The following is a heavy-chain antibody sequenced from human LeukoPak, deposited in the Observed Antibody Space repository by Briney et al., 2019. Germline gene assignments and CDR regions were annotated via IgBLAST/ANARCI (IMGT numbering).Heavy chain of an antibody. Sequence: SETLSLTCTVSGGSISSSSYYWGWIRQPPGKGLEWIGSIYYSGSTNYNPSLKSRVTISVDTSKNQFSLKLSSVTAADTAVYYCARDQGVAATQPDAFDIWGQGTMVTVSS. CDR3: ARDQGVAATQPDAFDI. V-gene: IGHV4-39*07. D-gene: IGHD2-15*01. J-gene: IGHJ3*02. CDR2: IYYSGST. CDR1: GGSISSSSYY.